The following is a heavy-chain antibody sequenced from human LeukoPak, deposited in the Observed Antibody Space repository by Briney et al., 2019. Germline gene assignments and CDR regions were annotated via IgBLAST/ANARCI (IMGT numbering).Heavy chain of an antibody. CDR2: IKQDGSEQ. CDR3: VRDRLSSDWIFDY. J-gene: IGHJ4*02. V-gene: IGHV3-7*01. CDR1: GFTVSSNY. D-gene: IGHD3-9*01. Sequence: GGSLRLSCAASGFTVSSNYMSWVRQAPGKGLEWVANIKQDGSEQYYVDSVKGRFTISRDNAINSLYLQMNSLRVEDTAVYYCVRDRLSSDWIFDYWGQGTLVTVSS.